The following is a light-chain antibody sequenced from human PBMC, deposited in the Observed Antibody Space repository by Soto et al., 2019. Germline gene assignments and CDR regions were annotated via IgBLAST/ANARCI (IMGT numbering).Light chain of an antibody. Sequence: EIVLTQSPGSLSLSPGERATLSCRASQSVDSTFFAWYQKKPGQAPRLLIYGASKRATGVPDRFSGSGSGTDFTLTISRLEPEDFAVYYCQQYMSSVTFGHGTKVEI. J-gene: IGKJ1*01. CDR1: QSVDSTF. CDR2: GAS. V-gene: IGKV3-20*01. CDR3: QQYMSSVT.